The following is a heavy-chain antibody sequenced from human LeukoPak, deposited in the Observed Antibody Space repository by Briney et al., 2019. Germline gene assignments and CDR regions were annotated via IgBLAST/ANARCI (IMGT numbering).Heavy chain of an antibody. V-gene: IGHV3-30-3*01. Sequence: PGRSLRLSCAASGFTFSSYAMHWVRQAPGKGLEWVAVISYDGSNKYYADSVKGRFTISRDNSKNTLYLQMNSLRAEDTAVYYCARSGFGELLYHLQYWGQGTLVTVSS. CDR3: ARSGFGELLYHLQY. CDR2: ISYDGSNK. CDR1: GFTFSSYA. D-gene: IGHD3-10*01. J-gene: IGHJ4*02.